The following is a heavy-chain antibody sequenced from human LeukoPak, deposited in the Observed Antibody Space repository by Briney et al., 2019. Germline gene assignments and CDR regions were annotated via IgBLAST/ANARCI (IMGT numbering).Heavy chain of an antibody. CDR1: GGSIRSSYYY. CDR2: IYDSGST. CDR3: ARGRGWNYVVHWFDP. D-gene: IGHD1-7*01. J-gene: IGHJ5*02. V-gene: IGHV4-39*01. Sequence: SETLSLTCTVSGGSIRSSYYYWGWIRQPPGKGLEWIGSIYDSGSTYYNPSLKSRVTISVDTSKNQFSLKLNSVTAADTAVYYCARGRGWNYVVHWFDPWGQGTLVTVSS.